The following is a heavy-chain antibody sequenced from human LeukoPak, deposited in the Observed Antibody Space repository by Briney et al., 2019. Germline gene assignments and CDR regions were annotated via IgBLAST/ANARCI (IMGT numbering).Heavy chain of an antibody. J-gene: IGHJ4*02. V-gene: IGHV3-49*04. CDR3: TRLRDEMYYYDSSGYYSYFDY. CDR2: IRSKAYGGTT. D-gene: IGHD3-22*01. Sequence: PGGSLRLSCAASGFTFSSYSMNWVRQAPGKGLEWVGFIRSKAYGGTTEYAASVKGRFTISRDDSKSIAYLQMNSLKTEDTAVYYCTRLRDEMYYYDSSGYYSYFDYWGQGTLVTVSS. CDR1: GFTFSSYS.